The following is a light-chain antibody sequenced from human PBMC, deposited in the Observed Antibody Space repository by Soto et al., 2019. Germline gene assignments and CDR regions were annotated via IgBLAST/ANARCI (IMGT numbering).Light chain of an antibody. J-gene: IGKJ1*01. CDR3: QHDSDWLWT. Sequence: EMVMTQSPATLSVSPGERATLSCRASQSVSSNLAWYQQKTGQAPRLLIYGASTRATGIPARFSGSGSGTEFTLNISSLQSEDFAVYYCQHDSDWLWTFARGTKVAIK. V-gene: IGKV3-15*01. CDR1: QSVSSN. CDR2: GAS.